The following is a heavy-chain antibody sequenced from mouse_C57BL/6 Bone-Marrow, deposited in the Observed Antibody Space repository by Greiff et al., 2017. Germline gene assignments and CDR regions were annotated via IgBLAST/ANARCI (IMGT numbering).Heavy chain of an antibody. J-gene: IGHJ2*01. V-gene: IGHV1-15*01. CDR3: TRFTTVVAPGY. Sequence: QVQLQQSGAELVRPGASVTLSCKASGYTFTDYEMHWVKQTPVHGLEWIGAIDPETGGTAYNQKFKGKAILTADKSSSTAYMELRSLTSEDSAVYYCTRFTTVVAPGYWGQGTTLTVSS. CDR1: GYTFTDYE. D-gene: IGHD1-1*01. CDR2: IDPETGGT.